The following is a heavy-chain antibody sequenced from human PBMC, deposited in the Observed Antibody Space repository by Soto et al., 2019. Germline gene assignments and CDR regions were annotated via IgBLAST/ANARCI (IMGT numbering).Heavy chain of an antibody. CDR3: ARDNPYYYDSSGYYYYYYGMDV. Sequence: SLRLSCAASGFTFSSYGMHWVRQAPGKGLEWVAVIWYDGSNKYYADSVKGRFTISRDNSKNTLYLQMNSLRAEDTAVYYCARDNPYYYDSSGYYYYYYGMDVWGQGTTVTVSS. D-gene: IGHD3-22*01. V-gene: IGHV3-33*01. CDR2: IWYDGSNK. CDR1: GFTFSSYG. J-gene: IGHJ6*02.